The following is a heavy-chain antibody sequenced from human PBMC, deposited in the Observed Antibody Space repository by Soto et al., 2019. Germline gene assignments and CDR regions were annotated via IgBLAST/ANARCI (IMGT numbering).Heavy chain of an antibody. D-gene: IGHD5-12*01. CDR2: MNPNSGNT. Sequence: QVQLVQSGAEVKKPGASVKVSCKASRYTFTSYDINWVRQATGQGLEWMGWMNPNSGNTGYAQKFQGRVTMTRNTSISTAYMELSSLRSEDTAVYYCARNRIVATIRAQYNWFDPWGQGTLVTVSS. J-gene: IGHJ5*02. CDR3: ARNRIVATIRAQYNWFDP. V-gene: IGHV1-8*01. CDR1: RYTFTSYD.